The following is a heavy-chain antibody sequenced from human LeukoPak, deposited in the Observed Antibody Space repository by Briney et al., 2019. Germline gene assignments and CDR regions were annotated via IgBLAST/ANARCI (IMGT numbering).Heavy chain of an antibody. D-gene: IGHD3-10*01. V-gene: IGHV3-74*01. CDR3: ASRNFGSSPFDY. Sequence: GGSLRLSCAASGFTFSRFWMHWVRQAPGKGLVWVSRISSDGSNTNYADSVKGRFTTSRDNAKNTLYLQMDSLTGDGTAVYYCASRNFGSSPFDYWGQGTLVTVSS. CDR2: ISSDGSNT. CDR1: GFTFSRFW. J-gene: IGHJ4*02.